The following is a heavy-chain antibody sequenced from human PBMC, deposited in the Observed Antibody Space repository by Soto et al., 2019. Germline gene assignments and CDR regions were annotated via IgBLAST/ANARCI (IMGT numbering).Heavy chain of an antibody. CDR3: ARSARNTDILTGNYHDYYNGMDV. V-gene: IGHV3-11*06. Sequence: GGSLRLSCAASGFTFSDYYINWIRQAPGKGLEWVSYISGSDTHTKYADSVKGRFTISRDNAKNSLFLQMNSLRAEDTAVYYCARSARNTDILTGNYHDYYNGMDVWGQGTTVTVSS. D-gene: IGHD3-9*01. J-gene: IGHJ6*02. CDR2: ISGSDTHT. CDR1: GFTFSDYY.